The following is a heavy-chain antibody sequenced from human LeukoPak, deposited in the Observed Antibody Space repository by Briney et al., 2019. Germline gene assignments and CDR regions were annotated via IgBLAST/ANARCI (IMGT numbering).Heavy chain of an antibody. D-gene: IGHD3-10*01. V-gene: IGHV3-33*01. CDR3: ARDAESFYTSGSYQGH. Sequence: GGSLRLSCAASGFTFSSYGMHWVRQAPGKGLEWVAVIWYDGSNRYNGDSVKGRFAISRDNSEYTLYLQMNSLRAEDTAIYYCARDAESFYTSGSYQGHWGQGTLVTVSS. CDR1: GFTFSSYG. CDR2: IWYDGSNR. J-gene: IGHJ4*02.